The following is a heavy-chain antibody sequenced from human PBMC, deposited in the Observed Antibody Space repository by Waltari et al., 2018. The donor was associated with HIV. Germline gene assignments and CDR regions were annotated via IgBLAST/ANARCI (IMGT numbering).Heavy chain of an antibody. Sequence: EVQLVQSGAEVKKPGESLKLSCHVSGYRVTSNWIGWVRQMPGKGLEWMGIIYPGDSDTRYSPSFQGQVTISADKSISTAYLQWSSLKASDTAMYYCARRVGARKHFDYWGQGTLVTVSS. CDR2: IYPGDSDT. D-gene: IGHD1-26*01. J-gene: IGHJ4*02. V-gene: IGHV5-51*01. CDR3: ARRVGARKHFDY. CDR1: GYRVTSNW.